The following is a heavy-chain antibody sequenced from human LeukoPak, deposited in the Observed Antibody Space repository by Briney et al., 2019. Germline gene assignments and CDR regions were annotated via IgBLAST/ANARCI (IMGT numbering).Heavy chain of an antibody. Sequence: GGSPRLSCAASGFTFSTYAMSWVRQAPGKGLEWVSSISGSGGSTYYVDSVKGRFTISRDNSKNTVFLQMNSLRAEDTAIYYCAKDLFDYGNYDYFDYWGQGILVTVSS. D-gene: IGHD4-17*01. CDR2: ISGSGGST. V-gene: IGHV3-23*01. CDR1: GFTFSTYA. CDR3: AKDLFDYGNYDYFDY. J-gene: IGHJ4*02.